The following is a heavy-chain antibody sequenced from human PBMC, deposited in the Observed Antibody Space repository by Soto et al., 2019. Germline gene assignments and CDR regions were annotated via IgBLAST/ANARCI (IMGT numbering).Heavy chain of an antibody. Sequence: PGESLKISCKGSGYKFTSYWIGWVRQMPGKGLEWMGNVYPDDSDIRYSPSFEGQVTMSVDKSISTAYLQWTSLRASDTAVYFYASRADTDYYYDMDVWGQGTTVT. D-gene: IGHD5-18*01. CDR2: VYPDDSDI. J-gene: IGHJ6*02. V-gene: IGHV5-51*01. CDR3: ASRADTDYYYDMDV. CDR1: GYKFTSYW.